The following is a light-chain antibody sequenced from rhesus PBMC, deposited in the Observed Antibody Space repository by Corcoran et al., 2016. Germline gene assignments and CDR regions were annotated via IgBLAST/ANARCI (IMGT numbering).Light chain of an antibody. CDR2: AAS. Sequence: DIHMTQSPSSLSASVGDRVTVTCRASQGINKELSWFQQKPGKAHRLLIYAASSLEAGVSSRFSVSGSGTDLTLTINSLQPEDVANYYCLQDYTTPYSFGQGTKVEIK. CDR1: QGINKE. CDR3: LQDYTTPYS. V-gene: IGKV1-94*01. J-gene: IGKJ2*01.